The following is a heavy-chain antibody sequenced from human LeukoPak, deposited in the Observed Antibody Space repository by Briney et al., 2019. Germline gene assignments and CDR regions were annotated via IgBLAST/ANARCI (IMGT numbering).Heavy chain of an antibody. J-gene: IGHJ4*02. CDR1: GYSFSSYW. D-gene: IGHD5-18*01. Sequence: GESLKISCRGSGYSFSSYWIGWVRQMPGKGLEWMGVIFLGDSDTRYSPSFQGQVIISADKSISTAYLQWSSLEASDTAIYYCARGFGYAGNYFDYWGQGTLVTVSS. CDR2: IFLGDSDT. CDR3: ARGFGYAGNYFDY. V-gene: IGHV5-51*01.